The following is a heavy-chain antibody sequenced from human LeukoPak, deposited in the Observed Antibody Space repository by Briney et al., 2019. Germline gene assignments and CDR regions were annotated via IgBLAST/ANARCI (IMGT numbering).Heavy chain of an antibody. J-gene: IGHJ5*02. CDR2: MSFDGSDK. V-gene: IGHV3-30-3*01. D-gene: IGHD6-19*01. Sequence: GGSLRLSCTASGFTFSSYGMSWVRQAPGKGLEWVAFMSFDGSDKYYADSVKGRFTISRDNSKNTLYLQMNSLRFEDTAVYYCARDQPGTYTLSSTWGQGTLVTVSS. CDR3: ARDQPGTYTLSST. CDR1: GFTFSSYG.